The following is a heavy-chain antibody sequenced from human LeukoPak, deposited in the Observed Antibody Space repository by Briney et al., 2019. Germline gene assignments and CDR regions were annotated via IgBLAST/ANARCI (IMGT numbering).Heavy chain of an antibody. J-gene: IGHJ4*01. CDR1: GFTFSSYS. Sequence: GGSLRLSCAASGFTFSSYSMNWVRQAPGKGLEWVSYISSSSSTIYYADSVKGRFTISRDNAKNSLYLQMNSLRAEDTAVYYCARDLRRVVVAVTDDYWGQGTLVTVSS. V-gene: IGHV3-48*01. CDR3: ARDLRRVVVAVTDDY. CDR2: ISSSSSTI. D-gene: IGHD2-15*01.